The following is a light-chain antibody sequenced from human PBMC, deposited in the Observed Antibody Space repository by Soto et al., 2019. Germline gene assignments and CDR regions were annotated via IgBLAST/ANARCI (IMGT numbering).Light chain of an antibody. V-gene: IGKV1-9*01. CDR2: AAS. CDR1: QGISSY. Sequence: IQLTQSPSSLSASVGDRVTITCWASQGISSYLAWYQQKPGKAPKLLIYAASTLQSGVPSRFSGSGSGTDFTLTISSLQPEDFATYYYQQLNSYPYTFGQGTKLEIK. J-gene: IGKJ2*01. CDR3: QQLNSYPYT.